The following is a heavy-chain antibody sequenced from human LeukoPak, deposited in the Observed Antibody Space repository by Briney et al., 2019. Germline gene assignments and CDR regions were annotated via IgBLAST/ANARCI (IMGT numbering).Heavy chain of an antibody. Sequence: SETLSLTCTVSGGSISSSSYYWGWIRQPPGKGLEWIGSIYYSGSTYYNPSLKSRVTISVDTSKSQFSLKLSSVTAADTAVYYCARGRYSSSWYFGGYFDYWGQGTLVTVSS. V-gene: IGHV4-39*01. J-gene: IGHJ4*02. D-gene: IGHD6-13*01. CDR3: ARGRYSSSWYFGGYFDY. CDR1: GGSISSSSYY. CDR2: IYYSGST.